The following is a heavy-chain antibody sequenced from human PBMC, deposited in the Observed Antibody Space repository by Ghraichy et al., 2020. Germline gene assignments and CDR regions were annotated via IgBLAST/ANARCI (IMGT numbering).Heavy chain of an antibody. J-gene: IGHJ6*02. CDR2: IGTAGDT. D-gene: IGHD1-26*01. CDR3: ARRLPPALHYYYGMDV. Sequence: ETLSLTCAASGFTFSSYDMHWVRQATGKGLEWVSAIGTAGDTYYPGSVKGRFTISRENAKNSLYLQMNSRRAGDTAVYYCARRLPPALHYYYGMDVWGQGTTVTVSS. CDR1: GFTFSSYD. V-gene: IGHV3-13*01.